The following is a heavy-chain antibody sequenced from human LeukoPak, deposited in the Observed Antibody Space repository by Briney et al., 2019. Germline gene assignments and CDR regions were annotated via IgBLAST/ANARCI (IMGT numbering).Heavy chain of an antibody. CDR1: GGSITSYY. Sequence: SETLSLTCTVSGGSITSYYWNWIRQPPGKGLEWIGYMHYSGTTNYNPSLKSRVTISVDTSKIQFSLKLSSVTAADTAVYYCARHRPGERRFDPWGQGTLVTVSS. D-gene: IGHD3-16*01. CDR2: MHYSGTT. CDR3: ARHRPGERRFDP. J-gene: IGHJ5*02. V-gene: IGHV4-59*01.